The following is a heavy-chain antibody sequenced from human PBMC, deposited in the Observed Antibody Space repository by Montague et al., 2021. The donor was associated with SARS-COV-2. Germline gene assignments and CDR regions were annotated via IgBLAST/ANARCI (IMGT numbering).Heavy chain of an antibody. CDR3: ARDRLDFGAGRQRIIDF. V-gene: IGHV4-4*07. Sequence: SETLSLTCTVSGGSVSTYYWSWIRQPAGKGLEWIGRMHFTGKTNFSPFFSSRLTMSADTSKNQFSLKLTSVTAADTAIYFCARDRLDFGAGRQRIIDFWGQGTLVTVSS. D-gene: IGHD3-10*01. J-gene: IGHJ4*02. CDR1: GGSVSTYY. CDR2: MHFTGKT.